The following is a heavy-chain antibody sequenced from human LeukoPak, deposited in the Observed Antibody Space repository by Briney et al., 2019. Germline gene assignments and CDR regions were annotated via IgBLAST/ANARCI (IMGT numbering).Heavy chain of an antibody. D-gene: IGHD6-19*01. Sequence: PGGSLRLSCAASGFTFSSYAMSWVRQAPGKGLEWVSAISGSGGSTYYADSVKGRFTISRDNSKNTLYLQMNSLRAEDTAVYYCAKGRVGSGWYFSPFDYWGQGTLVTVSS. J-gene: IGHJ4*02. CDR2: ISGSGGST. CDR1: GFTFSSYA. CDR3: AKGRVGSGWYFSPFDY. V-gene: IGHV3-23*01.